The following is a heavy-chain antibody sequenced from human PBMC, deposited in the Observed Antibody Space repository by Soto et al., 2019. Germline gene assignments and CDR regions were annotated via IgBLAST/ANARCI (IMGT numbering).Heavy chain of an antibody. Sequence: PGGSLRLSCAASGFTFSNYGMSWVRQAPGKGLEWVSSIGSSGATTYYADSVKGRFSISRDNSKNTLYLQLNSLRAEDTAIYYCAKVYYGSSGYRRGFLDYWGQGTLVT. CDR3: AKVYYGSSGYRRGFLDY. V-gene: IGHV3-23*01. CDR1: GFTFSNYG. CDR2: IGSSGATT. J-gene: IGHJ4*02. D-gene: IGHD3-22*01.